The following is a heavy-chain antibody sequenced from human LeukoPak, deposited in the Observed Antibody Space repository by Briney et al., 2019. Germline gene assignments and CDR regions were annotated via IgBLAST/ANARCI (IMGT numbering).Heavy chain of an antibody. CDR2: ISGGGNT. Sequence: GGSLRLSCAASGFTVTSNYMTWVRQAPGKGLEWVSVISGGGNTYYADSVKGRFTISRDNSKNTVYLQMNGLRAEDTAVYYCAREVRGYYFDYWGQGTLVTASS. D-gene: IGHD5-12*01. CDR1: GFTVTSNY. CDR3: AREVRGYYFDY. V-gene: IGHV3-53*01. J-gene: IGHJ4*02.